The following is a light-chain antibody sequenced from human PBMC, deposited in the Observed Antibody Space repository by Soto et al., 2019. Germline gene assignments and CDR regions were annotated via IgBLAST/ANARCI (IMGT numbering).Light chain of an antibody. CDR1: QSVSSGY. V-gene: IGKV3-20*01. CDR2: GAS. J-gene: IGKJ1*01. CDR3: QQYGSSWT. Sequence: EIWLTQSPGTLSLSPGERGTLSCRASQSVSSGYLAWYQQKPGHAPRLLIYGASSRATGIPDRLSGSGSGTEFTLTISRLEPEDFAVYYCQQYGSSWTFGQGTKVDIK.